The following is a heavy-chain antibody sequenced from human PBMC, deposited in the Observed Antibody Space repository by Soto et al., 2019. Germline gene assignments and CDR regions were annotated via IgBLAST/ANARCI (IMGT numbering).Heavy chain of an antibody. J-gene: IGHJ4*02. CDR2: ISWNSGSI. CDR3: AKGPPQKAAVREIFDY. V-gene: IGHV3-9*01. Sequence: GGSLRLSCAASGFTFDDYAMHWVRQAPGKGLEWVSGISWNSGSIGYADSVKGRFTISRDNAKNSLYLQMNSLRAEDTALYYCAKGPPQKAAVREIFDYWGQGTLVTVSS. CDR1: GFTFDDYA.